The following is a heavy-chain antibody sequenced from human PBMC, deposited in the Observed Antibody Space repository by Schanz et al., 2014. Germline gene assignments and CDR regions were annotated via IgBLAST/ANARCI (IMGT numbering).Heavy chain of an antibody. CDR3: ARDEGRDGYNLAFDV. V-gene: IGHV3-23*01. J-gene: IGHJ3*01. CDR1: GFTFSSYA. D-gene: IGHD5-12*01. CDR2: ISGSGETT. Sequence: EVRLLESGGGLVQPGGSLRLSCAASGFTFSSYAMSWVRQAPGKGLEWVSAISGSGETTYYADSVKGRFTISRDNSKNTLFLQMNSLRPEDTALYFCARDEGRDGYNLAFDVWGQGTLVTVSS.